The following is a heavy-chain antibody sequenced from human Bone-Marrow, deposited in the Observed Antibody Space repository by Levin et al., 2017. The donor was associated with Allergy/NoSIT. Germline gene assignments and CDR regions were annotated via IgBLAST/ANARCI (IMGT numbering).Heavy chain of an antibody. CDR3: AKDIITIFGVVMNYYGMDV. CDR1: GFTFSSYG. CDR2: ISYGGSNK. V-gene: IGHV3-30*18. Sequence: AGGSLRLSCAASGFTFSSYGMHWVRQAPGKGLDWVAVISYGGSNKFYGDSVKGRFTISRDNSKNTLYLQMNSLRAEDTAVYYCAKDIITIFGVVMNYYGMDVWGQGTTVTVSS. J-gene: IGHJ6*02. D-gene: IGHD3-3*01.